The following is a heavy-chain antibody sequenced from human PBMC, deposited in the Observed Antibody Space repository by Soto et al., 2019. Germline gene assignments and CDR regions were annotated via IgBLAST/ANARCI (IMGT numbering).Heavy chain of an antibody. CDR1: GGSISSSNW. V-gene: IGHV4-4*02. Sequence: SETLSLTCAVSGGSISSSNWWSWVRQPPGKGLEWIGEIYHSGSTNYNPSLKSRVTISVDKSKNQFSLRSEDTAVYYCARALYGGYNYYYYMDVWGKGTTVTVSS. CDR3: ARALYGGYNYYYYMDV. CDR2: IYHSGST. D-gene: IGHD3-10*01. J-gene: IGHJ6*03.